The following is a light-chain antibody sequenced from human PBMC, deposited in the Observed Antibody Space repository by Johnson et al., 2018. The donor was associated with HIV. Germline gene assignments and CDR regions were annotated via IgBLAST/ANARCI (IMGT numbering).Light chain of an antibody. J-gene: IGLJ1*01. CDR2: DNN. CDR3: GTWDGSLSAGAV. Sequence: QSVLTQPPSVSAAPGQKVTISCSGSSSNIGNSYVSWYQQLPGTAPKLLIYDNNKRPSGIPDRFSGSKSGTSATLGITGLQTGDEADYYCGTWDGSLSAGAVFGTGTKVTVL. CDR1: SSNIGNSY. V-gene: IGLV1-51*01.